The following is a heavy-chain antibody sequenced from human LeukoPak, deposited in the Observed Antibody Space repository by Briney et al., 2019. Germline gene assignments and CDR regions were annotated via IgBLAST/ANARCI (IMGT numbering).Heavy chain of an antibody. J-gene: IGHJ2*01. CDR3: ARLRVVVNRGDWYFDL. CDR2: IIPIFGTA. Sequence: ASVKVSCKASGGAFSSYAISWARQAPGQGLKWMGGIIPIFGTANYAQKFQGRVTITADESTSTAYMELSSLRSEDTAVYYCARLRVVVNRGDWYFDLWGRGTLVTVSS. D-gene: IGHD3-22*01. V-gene: IGHV1-69*13. CDR1: GGAFSSYA.